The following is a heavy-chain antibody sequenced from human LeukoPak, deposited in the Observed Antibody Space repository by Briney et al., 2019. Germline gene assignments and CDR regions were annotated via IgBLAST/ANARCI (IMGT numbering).Heavy chain of an antibody. CDR1: GFIFSSYW. CDR2: IKQDGSEK. D-gene: IGHD1-7*01. Sequence: GGSLRLSCAASGFIFSSYWMSWVRQAPGKGLEWVANIKQDGSEKYYVDSVKGRFTISRDNAKNSLYLQMNSLRAEDTAVYYCAGVFNWNSRGGHYFDYWGQGTLVTVSS. V-gene: IGHV3-7*01. CDR3: AGVFNWNSRGGHYFDY. J-gene: IGHJ4*02.